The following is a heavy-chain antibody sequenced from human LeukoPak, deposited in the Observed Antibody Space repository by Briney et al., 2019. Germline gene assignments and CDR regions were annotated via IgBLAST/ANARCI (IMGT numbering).Heavy chain of an antibody. CDR2: IYSGGST. Sequence: GGPLRLSCAASGFTVSSNYMSWVRQAPGKGLEWVSVIYSGGSTYYAVSVKGRFTISRDNSKNTLYLQMNSLRAEDTAVYYCARVGQGLSFDYWGQGTLVTVSS. V-gene: IGHV3-66*01. J-gene: IGHJ4*02. CDR1: GFTVSSNY. CDR3: ARVGQGLSFDY.